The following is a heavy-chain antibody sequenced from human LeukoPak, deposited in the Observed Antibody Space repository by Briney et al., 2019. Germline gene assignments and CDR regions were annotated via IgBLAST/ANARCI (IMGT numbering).Heavy chain of an antibody. CDR3: ARYDSSSGNFDY. CDR1: GGSISSYY. J-gene: IGHJ4*02. Sequence: SETLSLTCTVSGGSISSYYWSWTRQPPGKGLEWIGYIYYSGSTNYNPSLKSRVTISVDTSKNQFSLKLSSVTAADTAVYYCARYDSSSGNFDYWGQGTLVTVSS. D-gene: IGHD6-13*01. CDR2: IYYSGST. V-gene: IGHV4-59*01.